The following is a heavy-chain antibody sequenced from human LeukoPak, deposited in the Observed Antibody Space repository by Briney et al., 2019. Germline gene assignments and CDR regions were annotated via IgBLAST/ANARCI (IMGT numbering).Heavy chain of an antibody. D-gene: IGHD6-19*01. CDR3: AKGGIAVTGRYYFDC. CDR2: MSGSGGST. V-gene: IGHV3-23*01. J-gene: IGHJ4*02. CDR1: GFTFSSYA. Sequence: PGGSLRLSCAASGFTFSSYAMSWVRQAPGKGLEWVSGMSGSGGSTYYADSVKGRFTISRDNSKNTLYLQMNSLIAEDTAVYYCAKGGIAVTGRYYFDCWGQGTPVTVSS.